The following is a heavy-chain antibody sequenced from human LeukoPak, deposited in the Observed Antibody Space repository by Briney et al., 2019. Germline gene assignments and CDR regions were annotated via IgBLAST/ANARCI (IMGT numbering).Heavy chain of an antibody. CDR3: ARWAEEYCSSTSCYSLDY. D-gene: IGHD2-2*01. Sequence: GASVKVSCKASGYTFTSYYMHWVRQAPGQGLEWMGIINPSGDSTSYAQKFQGRVTMTRDTSTSTVYMELSSLRSEDTAVYYCARWAEEYCSSTSCYSLDYWGQGTLVTVSS. CDR1: GYTFTSYY. CDR2: INPSGDST. V-gene: IGHV1-46*01. J-gene: IGHJ4*02.